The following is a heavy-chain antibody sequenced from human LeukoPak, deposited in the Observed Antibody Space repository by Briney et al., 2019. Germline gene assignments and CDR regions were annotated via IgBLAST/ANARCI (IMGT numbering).Heavy chain of an antibody. D-gene: IGHD2-21*01. Sequence: ASVKVSCKASGYTFTSYDINWVRQATGQGLEWMGWINPNSGGTNYAQKFQGRVTMTRDTSISTAYMELSRLRSDDTAVYYCARDLFPAREWNDYWGQGTLVTVSS. CDR3: ARDLFPAREWNDY. V-gene: IGHV1-2*02. CDR2: INPNSGGT. CDR1: GYTFTSYD. J-gene: IGHJ4*02.